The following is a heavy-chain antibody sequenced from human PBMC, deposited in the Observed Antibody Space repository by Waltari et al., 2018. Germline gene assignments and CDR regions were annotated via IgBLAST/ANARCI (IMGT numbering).Heavy chain of an antibody. Sequence: QLQLQESGPGLVKPSETLSLTCTVSGGSISSGSYYWGWIRQPPGKGLEWIGSIYYSGSTYPNPSLKSRVTISVDTSKNQFYLKLTSVTAADTAVYYCARDIFAVDFQSYYMDVWGKGTTVTISS. CDR3: ARDIFAVDFQSYYMDV. CDR2: IYYSGST. V-gene: IGHV4-39*07. J-gene: IGHJ6*03. D-gene: IGHD3-3*01. CDR1: GGSISSGSYY.